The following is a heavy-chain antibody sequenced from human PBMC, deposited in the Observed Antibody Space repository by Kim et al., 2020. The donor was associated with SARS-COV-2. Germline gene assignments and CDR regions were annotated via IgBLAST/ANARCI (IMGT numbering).Heavy chain of an antibody. V-gene: IGHV4-31*03. CDR1: GGSIRRVGYY. D-gene: IGHD3-10*01. CDR3: ASEIGCALASGSYYPDS. Sequence: SETLSLTCTVSGGSIRRVGYYWSWIRQHPGKGLEWIGYIYYSGSTYYNPSLKSRVTISVDTSKNQFSLKLSSVTAADTAVYYCASEIGCALASGSYYPDSWGQGSLVTVSS. J-gene: IGHJ4*02. CDR2: IYYSGST.